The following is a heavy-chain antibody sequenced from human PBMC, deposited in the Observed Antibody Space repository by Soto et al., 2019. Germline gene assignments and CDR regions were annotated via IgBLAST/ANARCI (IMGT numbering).Heavy chain of an antibody. V-gene: IGHV4-34*01. Sequence: SETLSLTCAVYGGSFSGYYWSWIRQPPGKGLEWIGEINHSGSTNYNPSLKSRVTISVDTSKNQFSLKLSSVTAADTAVYYCASKVGYYGSGSYIYFDYWGQGTLVTVSS. J-gene: IGHJ4*02. CDR1: GGSFSGYY. D-gene: IGHD3-10*01. CDR2: INHSGST. CDR3: ASKVGYYGSGSYIYFDY.